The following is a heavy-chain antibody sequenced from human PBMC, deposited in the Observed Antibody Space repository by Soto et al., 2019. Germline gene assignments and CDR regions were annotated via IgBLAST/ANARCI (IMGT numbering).Heavy chain of an antibody. D-gene: IGHD2-15*01. CDR3: ARTEGRWYREGYYYYGMDV. CDR2: INPSGGST. CDR1: GYTFTIYY. Sequence: GASVKVSCKASGYTFTIYYMHCVRQSPLQWLDGMGIINPSGGSTSYAQKFQGRVTMTRDTSTSTVYMELSSLRSEDTAVYYCARTEGRWYREGYYYYGMDVWGQGTTVTVSS. V-gene: IGHV1-46*01. J-gene: IGHJ6*02.